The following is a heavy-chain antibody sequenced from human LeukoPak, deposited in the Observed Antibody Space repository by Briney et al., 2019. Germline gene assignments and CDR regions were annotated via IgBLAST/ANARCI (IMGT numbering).Heavy chain of an antibody. J-gene: IGHJ1*01. Sequence: SETLSLTCAVYGGSFSGYYWSWIRQPPGKGLEWIGEINHSGSTNYNPSLKRRVTISVDTSKNQFSLKLSSVTAADTAVYYCARGDIVVVPAARPFQHWGQGTLVTVSS. CDR3: ARGDIVVVPAARPFQH. CDR2: INHSGST. D-gene: IGHD2-2*01. V-gene: IGHV4-34*01. CDR1: GGSFSGYY.